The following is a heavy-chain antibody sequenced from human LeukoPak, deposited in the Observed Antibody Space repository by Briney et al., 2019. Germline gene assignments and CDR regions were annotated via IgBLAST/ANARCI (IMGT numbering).Heavy chain of an antibody. CDR1: GGSISSYY. CDR2: IYYSGSA. D-gene: IGHD3-10*01. Sequence: SETLSLTCTGSGGSISSYYWIWMRQPPGKGLKWIGYIYYSGSANYNPSLQRRVNISVDTSKSQFSLKLSSVTAADPAVYYCAKGGRGPDAFDIWGQGTMVTVYS. J-gene: IGHJ3*02. V-gene: IGHV4-59*01. CDR3: AKGGRGPDAFDI.